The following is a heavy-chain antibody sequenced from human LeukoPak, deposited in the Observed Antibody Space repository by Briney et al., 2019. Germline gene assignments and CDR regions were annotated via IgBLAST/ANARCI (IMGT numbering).Heavy chain of an antibody. Sequence: GGSLRLSCAASGFTLSSYSMNWVRQAPGKGLEWVSSISSSSSYIYYADSLKGRFTISRNNAKNSLYLQMNSLRAEDTAVYYCARGDALDYWGQGTLVTVSS. CDR1: GFTLSSYS. V-gene: IGHV3-21*01. CDR3: ARGDALDY. CDR2: ISSSSSYI. J-gene: IGHJ4*02. D-gene: IGHD2-2*01.